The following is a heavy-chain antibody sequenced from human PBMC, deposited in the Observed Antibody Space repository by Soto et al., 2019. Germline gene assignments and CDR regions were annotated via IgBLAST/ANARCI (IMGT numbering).Heavy chain of an antibody. D-gene: IGHD5-18*01. CDR1: GGSIRSSSYY. Sequence: LSLTCTISGGSIRSSSYYWGWIRQPPGEGLEWIGTIYYSVSTYYNPSLKSRVTISVDPSKNQFSLKLSSVTAADTAVYYCARHEESRYNYGFYYFDSWGQGTLVTVSS. CDR2: IYYSVST. V-gene: IGHV4-39*01. J-gene: IGHJ4*02. CDR3: ARHEESRYNYGFYYFDS.